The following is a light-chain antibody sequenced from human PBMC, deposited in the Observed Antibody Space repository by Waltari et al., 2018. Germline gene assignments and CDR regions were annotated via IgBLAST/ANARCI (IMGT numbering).Light chain of an antibody. Sequence: QPVLPQPPSVSAAPGQRVAISCSGGRSNIGNNYVTWYRQFPGTAPKLLIYENTERPSGIPGRFSGSKSGTSATLDITGLQAGDEADYYCGTWDSSLSGAVFGGGTHLTVL. CDR2: ENT. CDR3: GTWDSSLSGAV. V-gene: IGLV1-51*02. CDR1: RSNIGNNY. J-gene: IGLJ7*01.